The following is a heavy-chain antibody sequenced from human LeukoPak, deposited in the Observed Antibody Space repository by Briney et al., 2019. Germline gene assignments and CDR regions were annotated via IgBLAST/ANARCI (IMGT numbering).Heavy chain of an antibody. Sequence: SETLFLTCTVSGGSISSGDYYWSWIRQPPGKGLEWIGYIYYSGSTYYNPSLKSRVTISVDTSKNQFSLKLSSVTAADTAVYYWARSPGYADNGGQGTLVTAPS. V-gene: IGHV4-30-4*01. CDR1: GGSISSGDYY. CDR3: ARSPGYADN. D-gene: IGHD5-12*01. CDR2: IYYSGST. J-gene: IGHJ4*02.